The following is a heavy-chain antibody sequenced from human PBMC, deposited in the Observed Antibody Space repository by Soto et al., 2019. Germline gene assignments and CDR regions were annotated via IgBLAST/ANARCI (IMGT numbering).Heavy chain of an antibody. CDR2: INHSGST. V-gene: IGHV4-34*01. D-gene: IGHD6-19*01. CDR1: GGSFSGYY. CDR3: ARGGVKQWLVLPWFDP. Sequence: SETLSLTCAVYGGSFSGYYWSWIRQPPGKGLEWIGEINHSGSTNYNPSLKSRVTISVDTSKNQFSLKLSSVTAADTAVYYCARGGVKQWLVLPWFDPWGQGTLVTVSS. J-gene: IGHJ5*02.